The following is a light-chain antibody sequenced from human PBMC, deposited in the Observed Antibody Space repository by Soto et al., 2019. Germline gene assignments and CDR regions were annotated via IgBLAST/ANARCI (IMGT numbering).Light chain of an antibody. CDR3: AAWDDSLNGYV. V-gene: IGLV1-44*01. CDR1: SSNIGTNA. J-gene: IGLJ1*01. CDR2: NNN. Sequence: QSVLTQPPSASGTPGQRVTISCSGASSNIGTNAVNWYQQLPGTAPKLLIYNNNQRPSGVPDRFSGSKSGTSASLAISGLQSEDEDDYYCAAWDDSLNGYVFGTGTKLTVL.